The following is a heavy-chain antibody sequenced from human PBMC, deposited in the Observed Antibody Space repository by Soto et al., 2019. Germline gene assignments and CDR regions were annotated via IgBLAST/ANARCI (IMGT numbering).Heavy chain of an antibody. V-gene: IGHV3-74*01. J-gene: IGHJ4*02. D-gene: IGHD5-12*01. Sequence: GGSLRLSCAASGFTFSSYWMHWVRQTPGKGLMCVARINGDGSATTYADSVKGRFTISRDSAKNTVYLQMNSLRADDTAVYFCARGTEGSWAWWLTHWGQGAPVTVSS. CDR2: INGDGSAT. CDR3: ARGTEGSWAWWLTH. CDR1: GFTFSSYW.